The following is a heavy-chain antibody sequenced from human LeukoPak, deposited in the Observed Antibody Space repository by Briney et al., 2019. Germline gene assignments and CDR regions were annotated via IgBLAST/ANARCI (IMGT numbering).Heavy chain of an antibody. Sequence: GGSLRLSCAASGFGFGQYEMNWVRQAPGKGLEWIAYISVRAGTIYYGDSAEGRFTISRDDAKNSLYLQMNGLRVEVTAIYYCAKDFPHYYEVPHGMDVWGQGTTVTV. J-gene: IGHJ6*02. V-gene: IGHV3-48*03. CDR2: ISVRAGTI. D-gene: IGHD3-22*01. CDR3: AKDFPHYYEVPHGMDV. CDR1: GFGFGQYE.